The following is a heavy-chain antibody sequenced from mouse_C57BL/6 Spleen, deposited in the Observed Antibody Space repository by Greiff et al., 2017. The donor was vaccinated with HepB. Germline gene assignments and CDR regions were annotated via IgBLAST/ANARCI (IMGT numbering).Heavy chain of an antibody. V-gene: IGHV1-15*01. CDR2: IDPETGGT. CDR3: TRAYYPYFDY. J-gene: IGHJ2*01. D-gene: IGHD2-10*01. CDR1: GYTFTDYE. Sequence: VQLQQSGAELVRPGASVTLSCKASGYTFTDYEMHWVKQTPVHGLEWIGAIDPETGGTAYNQKFQGKAILTADKSSSTAYMELRSLTSEDSAVYYCTRAYYPYFDYWGQGTTLTVSS.